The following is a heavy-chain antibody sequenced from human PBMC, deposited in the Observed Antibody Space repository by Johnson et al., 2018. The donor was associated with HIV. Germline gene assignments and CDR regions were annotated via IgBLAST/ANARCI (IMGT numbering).Heavy chain of an antibody. D-gene: IGHD6-13*01. V-gene: IGHV3-66*01. J-gene: IGHJ3*02. CDR1: GFTVSSNY. CDR3: ARDKGIAAAATDDAFDI. CDR2: IYSGGST. Sequence: QVESGGGLVQPGGSLRLSCAASGFTVSSNYMNWVRQAPGKGLEWVSVIYSGGSTYYADSVKGRFTISRDNYKNTLYLQMNSLRAEDTAVYYCARDKGIAAAATDDAFDIWGQGTMVTVSS.